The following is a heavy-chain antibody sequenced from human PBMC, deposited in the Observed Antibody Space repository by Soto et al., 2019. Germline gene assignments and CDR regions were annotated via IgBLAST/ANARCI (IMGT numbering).Heavy chain of an antibody. CDR1: GYTFTGYY. D-gene: IGHD1-26*01. CDR2: INPNSGGT. J-gene: IGHJ3*02. CDR3: ARELGAGATNDAFDI. V-gene: IGHV1-2*02. Sequence: RASVKVSCKASGYTFTGYYMHWVRQAPGQGLEWMGWINPNSGGTNYAQKFQGRVTMTRDTSISTAYMELSRLRSDDTAVYYCARELGAGATNDAFDIWGQGTMVTVSS.